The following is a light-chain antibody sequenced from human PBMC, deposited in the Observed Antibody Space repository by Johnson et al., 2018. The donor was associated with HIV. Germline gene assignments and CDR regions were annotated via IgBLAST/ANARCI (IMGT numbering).Light chain of an antibody. CDR1: SSNIGNNY. CDR2: DNN. CDR3: GTWDSSLSAGV. J-gene: IGLJ1*01. Sequence: QYALTQPPSVSAAPGQKVTISCSGSSSNIGNNYVSWYQQLPGTAPKLLIYDNNKRPSGIPDRFSGSKSGTSATLGITGLQTGDEADYYCGTWDSSLSAGVFGAGTKVTVL. V-gene: IGLV1-51*01.